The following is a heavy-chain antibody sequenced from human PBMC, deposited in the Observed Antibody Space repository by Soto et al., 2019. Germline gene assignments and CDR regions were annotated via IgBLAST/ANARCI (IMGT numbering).Heavy chain of an antibody. CDR2: ISSSSSYI. CDR1: GFTFSSYS. V-gene: IGHV3-21*04. D-gene: IGHD3-22*01. J-gene: IGHJ2*01. CDR3: ERVEDSSGYDCGYFDL. Sequence: EVQLVESGGGLVKPGGSLRLSCAASGFTFSSYSMNWVRQAPGKGLEWVSSISSSSSYIYYADSVKGRFTISRDNAKNSMYLQMNILRAEDTAMYYCERVEDSSGYDCGYFDLWGRGTLVTVSS.